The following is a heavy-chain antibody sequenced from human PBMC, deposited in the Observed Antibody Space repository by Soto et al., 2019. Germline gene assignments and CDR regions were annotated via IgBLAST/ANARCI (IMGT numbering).Heavy chain of an antibody. Sequence: SVKVSCKASGGTFSSYTISWVRQAPGQGLEWMGRIIPILSIANYAQKFQGRVTITADKSTSTAYMELSSLRSEDTAVYYCAREDTAMGYDAFDIWGQGTMVTVSS. V-gene: IGHV1-69*02. J-gene: IGHJ3*02. CDR2: IIPILSIA. CDR1: GGTFSSYT. D-gene: IGHD5-18*01. CDR3: AREDTAMGYDAFDI.